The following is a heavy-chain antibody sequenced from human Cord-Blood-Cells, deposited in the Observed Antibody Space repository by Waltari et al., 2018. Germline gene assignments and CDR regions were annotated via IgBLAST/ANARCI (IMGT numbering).Heavy chain of an antibody. Sequence: EVQLVESGGGLVQPGGSLRLSCAASGFTFISYWMSWVRQAPGKGLEWVANIKQDGSEKYYVDSVKGRFTISRDNAKNSLYLQMNSLRAEDTTVYYCARDYSNYYFDYWGQGTLVTVSS. CDR3: ARDYSNYYFDY. CDR2: IKQDGSEK. CDR1: GFTFISYW. D-gene: IGHD4-4*01. J-gene: IGHJ4*02. V-gene: IGHV3-7*01.